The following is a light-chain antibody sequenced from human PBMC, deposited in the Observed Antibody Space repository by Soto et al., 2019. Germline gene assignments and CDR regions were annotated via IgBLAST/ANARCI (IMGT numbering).Light chain of an antibody. CDR2: AAS. Sequence: DIQMTQSPSSLSASIGDRVTITCRASQGISTYLAWYRQKPGKVPKLLIYAASTLQSGVPSRFSGSGSGTDFTLTINNLQPEDVATYYCQKHNGAPFTFGPGTKVDIK. CDR1: QGISTY. J-gene: IGKJ3*01. V-gene: IGKV1-27*01. CDR3: QKHNGAPFT.